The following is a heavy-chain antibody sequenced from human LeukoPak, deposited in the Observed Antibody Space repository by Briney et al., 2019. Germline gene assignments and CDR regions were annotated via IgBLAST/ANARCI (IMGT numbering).Heavy chain of an antibody. J-gene: IGHJ3*02. D-gene: IGHD4-11*01. V-gene: IGHV3-15*01. CDR3: TTGIWVGYSNYEYDLIQSVDAFDI. CDR1: GFTFSNAR. Sequence: PGGSLRLSCAASGFTFSNARMSWVRQAPGKGLEWVGRIKSKTDGGTTDYAAPVKGRFTISRDDSKNTLYLQMNSLKTEDTAVYYCTTGIWVGYSNYEYDLIQSVDAFDIWGQGTMVTVSS. CDR2: IKSKTDGGTT.